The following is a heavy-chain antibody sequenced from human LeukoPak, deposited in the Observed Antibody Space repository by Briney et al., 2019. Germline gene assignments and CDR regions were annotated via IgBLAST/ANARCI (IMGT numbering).Heavy chain of an antibody. CDR2: IYPGDSDT. J-gene: IGHJ3*01. CDR3: ARYGSSGTYSRGFDL. Sequence: GASLKISCRGSGYSFTNLWIGWVRQRPGRGLEWMGIIYPGDSDTRYGPSFQGQVTISVDKSISTAYLQWSSLKASDTAMYFCARYGSSGTYSRGFDLWGQGTKVTVSS. D-gene: IGHD3-10*01. V-gene: IGHV5-51*01. CDR1: GYSFTNLW.